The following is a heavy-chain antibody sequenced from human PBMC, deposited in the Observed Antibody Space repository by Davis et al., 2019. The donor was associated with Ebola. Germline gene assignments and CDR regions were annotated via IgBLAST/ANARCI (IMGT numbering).Heavy chain of an antibody. CDR1: GYTFTSYG. CDR3: ARDLVSGWYICDS. V-gene: IGHV1-18*01. Sequence: ASVKVSCKASGYTFTSYGISWVRQAPGQGLEWVGWINTHNGNTNLAQKLHDRVTLTTDTSTSTAYMEMRSLRSDDTAVYYCARDLVSGWYICDSWGQGTLISVSS. CDR2: INTHNGNT. D-gene: IGHD6-19*01. J-gene: IGHJ4*02.